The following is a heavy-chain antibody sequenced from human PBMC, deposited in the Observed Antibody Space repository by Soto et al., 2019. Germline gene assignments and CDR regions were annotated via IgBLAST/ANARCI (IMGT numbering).Heavy chain of an antibody. V-gene: IGHV3-30-3*01. J-gene: IGHJ6*02. D-gene: IGHD5-18*01. CDR1: GVTFSSYA. CDR2: ISYDGSNK. Sequence: GGSLRLSCAASGVTFSSYAMHWVRQAPGKGLEWVAVISYDGSNKYYADSVKGRFTISRDNSMNTLYLQMNSLRAEDTAVYHCAKDLDTAMVYLYYYGMDVWGQGTTVTVSS. CDR3: AKDLDTAMVYLYYYGMDV.